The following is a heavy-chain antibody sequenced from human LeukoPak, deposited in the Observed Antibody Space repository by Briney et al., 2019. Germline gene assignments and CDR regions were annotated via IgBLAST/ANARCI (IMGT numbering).Heavy chain of an antibody. D-gene: IGHD2-21*02. CDR2: IYTSGST. Sequence: SETLSLTCTVSGGSISSYYWSWIRQPAGKGLEWIGRIYTSGSTNYSPSLKSRLTISIDTSKNQFSLKLSSVTAADTAVYYCARGGYCGGDCYFYYWGQGTLVAVSS. CDR1: GGSISSYY. J-gene: IGHJ4*02. V-gene: IGHV4-4*07. CDR3: ARGGYCGGDCYFYY.